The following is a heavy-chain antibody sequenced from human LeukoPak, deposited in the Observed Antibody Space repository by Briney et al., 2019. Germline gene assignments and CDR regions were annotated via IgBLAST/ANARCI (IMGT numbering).Heavy chain of an antibody. D-gene: IGHD2-2*02. CDR1: GFTFSSYG. J-gene: IGHJ4*02. CDR3: AKGGGVPAAIKPADY. V-gene: IGHV3-30*02. CDR2: IRYDGSNK. Sequence: GGSLRLSCAASGFTFSSYGMHWVRQAPGKGLEWVAFIRYDGSNKYYADSVKGRFTISRDNSKNTLYLQMNSLRAEDPAVYYCAKGGGVPAAIKPADYWGQGTLVTVSS.